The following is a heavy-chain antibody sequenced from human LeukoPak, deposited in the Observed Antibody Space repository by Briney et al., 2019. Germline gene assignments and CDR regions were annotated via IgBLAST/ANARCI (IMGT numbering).Heavy chain of an antibody. Sequence: PGGSLRLSYAASGFTFSSYAMSWVRQAPGKGLEWVAGISAGGGSTYYAASVKGRFTISRDNSKNMLYLQLNSLRAEDTAVYYCAKGDPPTYYDILTGQDYWGQGTLVTASS. CDR2: ISAGGGST. CDR3: AKGDPPTYYDILTGQDY. CDR1: GFTFSSYA. J-gene: IGHJ4*02. V-gene: IGHV3-23*01. D-gene: IGHD3-9*01.